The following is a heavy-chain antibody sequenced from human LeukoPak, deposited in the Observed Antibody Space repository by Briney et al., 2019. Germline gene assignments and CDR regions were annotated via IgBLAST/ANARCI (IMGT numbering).Heavy chain of an antibody. CDR2: IYYSGST. J-gene: IGHJ6*03. D-gene: IGHD2-21*02. CDR3: ARDCGGDCYPLNYYHYMDV. Sequence: SETLSLTCTVSGGSISSSSYYWGLIRQPPGKGLEWIGSIYYSGSTYYNPSLKSRVTISVDTSKNQFSLKLSSVTAADTAVYYCARDCGGDCYPLNYYHYMDVWGKGTTVTVSS. CDR1: GGSISSSSYY. V-gene: IGHV4-39*07.